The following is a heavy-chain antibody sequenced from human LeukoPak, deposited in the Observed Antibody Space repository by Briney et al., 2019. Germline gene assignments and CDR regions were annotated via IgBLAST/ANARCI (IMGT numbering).Heavy chain of an antibody. Sequence: ASVKASCKASGYSFTTYDINWVRQATGQGLEWMGWMNPNSGNTGYAQKFQGRVTMTRNTSISTAYMELSSLRSEDTAVYYCAGSLLAVARFDPWGQGTLVTVSS. CDR1: GYSFTTYD. V-gene: IGHV1-8*01. D-gene: IGHD6-19*01. J-gene: IGHJ5*02. CDR2: MNPNSGNT. CDR3: AGSLLAVARFDP.